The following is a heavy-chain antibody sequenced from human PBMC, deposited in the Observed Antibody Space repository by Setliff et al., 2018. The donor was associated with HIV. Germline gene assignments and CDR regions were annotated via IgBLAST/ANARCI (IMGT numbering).Heavy chain of an antibody. CDR1: GGSISDGGYF. D-gene: IGHD3-16*01. CDR2: ISDSGST. V-gene: IGHV4-31*03. CDR3: ARVSSVITFGGIIIRGGAFDF. Sequence: PSETLSLTCSASGGSISDGGYFWSWIRQHPGMGLEWIGYISDSGSTFYDPSLKSRLTISEDTSKRQFSLKLTSVTAADTAVYYCARVSSVITFGGIIIRGGAFDFWGQGALVTVSS. J-gene: IGHJ4*02.